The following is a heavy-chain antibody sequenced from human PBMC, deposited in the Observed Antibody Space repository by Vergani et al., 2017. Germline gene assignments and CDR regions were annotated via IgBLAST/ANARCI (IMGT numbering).Heavy chain of an antibody. CDR1: GFTFSSYD. CDR2: IGTAGDT. CDR3: ARALNIVATRD. J-gene: IGHJ4*02. D-gene: IGHD5-12*01. V-gene: IGHV3-13*01. Sequence: EVQLVESGGGLVQPGGSLRLSCAASGFTFSSYDMHWVRQATGKGLEWVSAIGTAGDTYYPGSVKGRFTISRENAKNSLYLQMNSLRAEDTAVYYCARALNIVATRDWGQGTLVTVSS.